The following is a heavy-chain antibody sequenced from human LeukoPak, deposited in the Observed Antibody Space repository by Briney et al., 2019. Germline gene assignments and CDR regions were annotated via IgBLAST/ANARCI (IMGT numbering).Heavy chain of an antibody. CDR1: GGPISSYY. J-gene: IGHJ3*02. Sequence: SETLSLTCTVSGGPISSYYWSWIRQPAGKGLEWIGRIYTSRSTNYNPSLKSRVTISVDKSKNQFSLKLSSVTAADTAVYYCARAGGSYLDDAFDIWGQGTMVTVSS. V-gene: IGHV4-4*07. CDR3: ARAGGSYLDDAFDI. CDR2: IYTSRST. D-gene: IGHD1-26*01.